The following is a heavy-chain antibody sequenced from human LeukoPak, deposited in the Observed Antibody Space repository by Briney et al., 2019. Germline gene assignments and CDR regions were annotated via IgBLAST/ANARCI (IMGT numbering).Heavy chain of an antibody. CDR1: GFTFSSYA. CDR2: ITSSGAAT. V-gene: IGHV3-23*01. D-gene: IGHD3-22*01. Sequence: HPGGSLRLSCAASGFTFSSYAMSWVRQAPGKGLEWVSSITSSGAATYYADSVKGRSTISGANSDDTRYLQMNSLRAEDTAVYYCAKDRPNYYGSNGHYYKLNGDCWGQGTLVTVSS. CDR3: AKDRPNYYGSNGHYYKLNGDC. J-gene: IGHJ4*02.